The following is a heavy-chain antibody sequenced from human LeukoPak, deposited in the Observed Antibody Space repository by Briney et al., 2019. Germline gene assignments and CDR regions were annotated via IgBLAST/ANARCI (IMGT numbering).Heavy chain of an antibody. D-gene: IGHD6-19*01. CDR1: GGSFSGYY. CDR2: INHSGST. J-gene: IGHJ4*02. V-gene: IGHV4-34*01. Sequence: LSETLSLTCAVYGGSFSGYYWSWIRQPPGKGLEWIGEINHSGSTNYNPSLKSRVTISVDTSKNQFSLKLSSVTAADTAVYYCARPYSSGWYARKGFDYWGQGTLVTVSS. CDR3: ARPYSSGWYARKGFDY.